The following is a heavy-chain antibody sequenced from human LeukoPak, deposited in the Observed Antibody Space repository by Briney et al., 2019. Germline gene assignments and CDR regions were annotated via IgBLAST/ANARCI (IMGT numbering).Heavy chain of an antibody. CDR1: GYSISSGYY. CDR2: IYYSGST. CDR3: ARGEDSVLRFLEWSPPGYYYMDV. Sequence: SETLSLTCTVSGYSISSGYYWGWIRQPPGKGLEWIGSIYYSGSTYYNPSLKSRVTISVDTSKNQFSLKLSSVTAADTAVYYCARGEDSVLRFLEWSPPGYYYMDVWGKGTTVTVSS. V-gene: IGHV4-38-2*02. D-gene: IGHD3-3*01. J-gene: IGHJ6*03.